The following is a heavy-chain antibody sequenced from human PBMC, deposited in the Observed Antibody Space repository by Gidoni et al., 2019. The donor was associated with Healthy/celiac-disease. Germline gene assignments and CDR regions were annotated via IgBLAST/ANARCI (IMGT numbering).Heavy chain of an antibody. V-gene: IGHV4-59*01. Sequence: QVQLQESGPGLVKPSETLSLTCTVSGGSISSYYWSWIRQPPGKGLEWIGYIYYSGSTNYNPSLKSRVTISVDTSKNQFSLKLSSVTAADTAVYYCAGDSSGYYYSSGYFDYWGQGTLVTVSS. CDR1: GGSISSYY. D-gene: IGHD3-22*01. CDR2: IYYSGST. J-gene: IGHJ4*02. CDR3: AGDSSGYYYSSGYFDY.